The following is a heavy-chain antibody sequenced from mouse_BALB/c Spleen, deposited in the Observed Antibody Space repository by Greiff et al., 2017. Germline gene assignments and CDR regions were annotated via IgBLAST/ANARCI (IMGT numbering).Heavy chain of an antibody. CDR3: ARDYGNYGGGIGYYAMDY. V-gene: IGHV5-9-4*01. CDR1: GFTFSSYA. J-gene: IGHJ4*01. CDR2: ISSGGSYT. D-gene: IGHD2-1*01. Sequence: EVKVVESGGGLVKPGGSLKLSCAASGFTFSSYAMSWVRQSPEKRLEWVAEISSGGSYTYYPDTVTGRFTISRDNAKNTLYLEMSSLRSEDTAMYYCARDYGNYGGGIGYYAMDYWGQGTSVTVSS.